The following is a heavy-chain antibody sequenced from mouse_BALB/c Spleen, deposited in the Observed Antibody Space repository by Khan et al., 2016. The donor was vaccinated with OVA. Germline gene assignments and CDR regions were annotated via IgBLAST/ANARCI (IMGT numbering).Heavy chain of an antibody. CDR3: ARSGTITTVVVTDFDY. D-gene: IGHD1-1*01. CDR2: IKYSGST. J-gene: IGHJ2*01. Sequence: EVKLLESGPGLVKPSQSLSLTCTVTGYSITSDYAWNWIRQFPGNRPEWMGYIKYSGSTSYNPSLKSRISITRDTSKNQFFLQLNSVTTEDTATYYCARSGTITTVVVTDFDYWGQGTTLTVSS. V-gene: IGHV3-2*02. CDR1: GYSITSDYA.